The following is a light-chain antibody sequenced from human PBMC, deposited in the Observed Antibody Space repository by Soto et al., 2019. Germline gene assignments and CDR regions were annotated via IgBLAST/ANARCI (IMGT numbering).Light chain of an antibody. V-gene: IGKV3-11*01. J-gene: IGKJ4*01. CDR3: QQRRSWPIT. CDR2: DAS. Sequence: EIVLTQSPATLSLSPGERATLSCRASQSLDSYLAWYQQKPGQAPRLLIYDASNRATGVPARFSGSGSGTDFPLTNHSLEPEDFAVYYCQQRRSWPITFGGGTKVEIK. CDR1: QSLDSY.